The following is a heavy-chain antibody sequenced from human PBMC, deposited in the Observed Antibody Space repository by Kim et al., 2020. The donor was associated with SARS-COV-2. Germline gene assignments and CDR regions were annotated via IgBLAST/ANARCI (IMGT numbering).Heavy chain of an antibody. D-gene: IGHD3-3*01. J-gene: IGHJ3*02. Sequence: GGSLRLSCAASGFTFSSYWMSWVRQAPGKGLEWVANIKQDGSEKYYVDSVKGRFTISRDNAKNSLYLQMNSLRAEDTVVYYCARAQTYYDFWSGYYTDEFDAFDIWGQGTMVTVSS. V-gene: IGHV3-7*01. CDR1: GFTFSSYW. CDR2: IKQDGSEK. CDR3: ARAQTYYDFWSGYYTDEFDAFDI.